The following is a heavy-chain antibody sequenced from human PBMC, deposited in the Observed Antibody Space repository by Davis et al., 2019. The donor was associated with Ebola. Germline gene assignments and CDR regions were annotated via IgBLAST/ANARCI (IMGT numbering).Heavy chain of an antibody. CDR1: GASFSGYY. CDR3: ARRGSGYLFDY. Sequence: MPSDTLSPTFAVHGASFSGYYWSWIRQPPGKGLEWIGETNHSGSTNYNPSLKSRVTISVDTSKNQFSLKLSSVTAADTAVYYCARRGSGYLFDYWGQGTLVTVSS. J-gene: IGHJ4*02. CDR2: TNHSGST. V-gene: IGHV4-34*01. D-gene: IGHD3-22*01.